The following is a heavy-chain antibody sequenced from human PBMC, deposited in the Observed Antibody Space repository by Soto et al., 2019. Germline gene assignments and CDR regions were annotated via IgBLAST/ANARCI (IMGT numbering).Heavy chain of an antibody. V-gene: IGHV4-59*01. Sequence: PSLTCTVSGGSISSYYWSWIRQPPGKGLEWIGYIYYSGSTNYNPSLKSRVTISVDTSKNQFSLKLSSVTAADTAVYYCARVDSPNYHDSSGYYYEYWGQGTLVTVSS. CDR1: GGSISSYY. J-gene: IGHJ4*02. CDR2: IYYSGST. CDR3: ARVDSPNYHDSSGYYYEY. D-gene: IGHD3-22*01.